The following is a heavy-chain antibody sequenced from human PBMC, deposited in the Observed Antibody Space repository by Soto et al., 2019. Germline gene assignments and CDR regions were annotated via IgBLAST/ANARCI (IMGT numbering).Heavy chain of an antibody. Sequence: SETLSFTCTVSGGSISSGGYYWSWIRQQPGKGLEWIGYIYYSGSTYYNPSLKSRVTISVDTSKNQFSLKLSSVTAADTAVYYCASLRRDGYNLYYWGQGTLVTVSS. CDR1: GGSISSGGYY. CDR3: ASLRRDGYNLYY. D-gene: IGHD5-12*01. V-gene: IGHV4-31*03. CDR2: IYYSGST. J-gene: IGHJ4*02.